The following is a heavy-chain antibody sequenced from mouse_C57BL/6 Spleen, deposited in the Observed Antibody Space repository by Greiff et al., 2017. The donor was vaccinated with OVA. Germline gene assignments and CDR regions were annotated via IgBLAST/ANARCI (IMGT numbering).Heavy chain of an antibody. V-gene: IGHV3-6*01. Sequence: EVKLMESGPGLVKPSQSLSLTCSVTGYSITSGYYWNWIRQFPGNKLEWMGYISYDGSNNYNPSLKNRISITRDTSKNQFFLKLNSVTTEDTATYYCAREYGSSGDAMDYWGQGTSVTVSS. CDR3: AREYGSSGDAMDY. J-gene: IGHJ4*01. D-gene: IGHD1-1*01. CDR1: GYSITSGYY. CDR2: ISYDGSN.